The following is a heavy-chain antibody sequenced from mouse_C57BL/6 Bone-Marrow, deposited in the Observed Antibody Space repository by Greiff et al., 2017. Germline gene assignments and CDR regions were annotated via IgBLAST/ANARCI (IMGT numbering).Heavy chain of an antibody. D-gene: IGHD1-1*01. CDR2: IRLKSDNYAT. Sequence: EVQRVESGGGLVQPGGSMKLSCVASGFTFSNYWMNWVRQSPEKGLEWVAQIRLKSDNYATHYAESVKGRFTISRDDSKSSVYLQMNNLRAEDTGIYYCTVYYYGSSYESDYFDYWGQGTTLTVSS. CDR3: TVYYYGSSYESDYFDY. J-gene: IGHJ2*01. CDR1: GFTFSNYW. V-gene: IGHV6-3*01.